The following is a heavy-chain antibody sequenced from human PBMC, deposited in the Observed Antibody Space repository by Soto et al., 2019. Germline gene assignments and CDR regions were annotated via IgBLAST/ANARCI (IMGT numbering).Heavy chain of an antibody. CDR2: ISAYDGKT. CDR3: ARDPHEFWTSYWFDP. Sequence: ASVKVSCKASGYTFTSYGISWVRQAPGQGLEWMGWISAYDGKTTYAEKFQGRVTLTTDTSTSTAYMELRSLRSDDTAIYYCARDPHEFWTSYWFDPWGQGTPVTVSS. V-gene: IGHV1-18*04. CDR1: GYTFTSYG. J-gene: IGHJ5*02. D-gene: IGHD3-3*01.